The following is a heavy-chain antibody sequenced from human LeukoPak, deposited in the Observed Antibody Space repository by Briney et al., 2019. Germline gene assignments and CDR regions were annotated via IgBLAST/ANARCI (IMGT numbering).Heavy chain of an antibody. CDR2: IYYSGST. D-gene: IGHD7-27*01. J-gene: IGHJ5*02. CDR3: ARQSKMGINWFDP. Sequence: SQTLSLTCTVSGGSISSGDYYWSWIRQPPGKGLEWIGYIYYSGSTYYNPSLKSRVTISVDTSKNQSSLKLSSVTAADTAVYYCARQSKMGINWFDPWGQGTLVTVSS. V-gene: IGHV4-30-4*08. CDR1: GGSISSGDYY.